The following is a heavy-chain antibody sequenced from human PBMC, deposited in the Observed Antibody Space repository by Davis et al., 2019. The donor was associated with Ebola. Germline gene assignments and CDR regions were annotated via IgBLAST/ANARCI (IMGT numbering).Heavy chain of an antibody. V-gene: IGHV3-23*01. CDR1: GFTFSSYA. D-gene: IGHD6-19*01. Sequence: PGGSLRLSCAASGFTFSSYAMSWVRQAPGKGLEWVSVISGGSVSTYYADSVKGRFTISRDDSKNTAYLQMNSLKTEDTAVYYCTSFITVAGTSDDYWGQGTLVTVSS. CDR2: ISGGSVST. J-gene: IGHJ4*02. CDR3: TSFITVAGTSDDY.